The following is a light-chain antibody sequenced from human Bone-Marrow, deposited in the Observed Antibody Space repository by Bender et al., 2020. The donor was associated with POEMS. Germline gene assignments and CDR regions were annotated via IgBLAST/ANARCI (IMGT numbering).Light chain of an antibody. V-gene: IGLV2-14*03. Sequence: QSALTQPASVSGSLGQSITISCTGGNDDIGGYKFVSWYQQHPGKAPTLMIHDVSDRPSGVSNRFSGSKSGNTASLTISGLQAEDEADYYCSSYTSSSTRVFGGGTKLTVL. CDR2: DVS. CDR3: SSYTSSSTRV. J-gene: IGLJ2*01. CDR1: NDDIGGYKF.